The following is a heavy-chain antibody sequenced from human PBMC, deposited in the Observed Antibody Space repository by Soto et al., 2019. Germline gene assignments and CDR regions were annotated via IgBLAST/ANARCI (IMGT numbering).Heavy chain of an antibody. V-gene: IGHV4-59*08. J-gene: IGHJ3*02. CDR1: GGSISSYY. CDR2: IYYSGST. Sequence: SETLSLTCSVSGGSISSYYWSWIRQPPGKGLEWIGYIYYSGSTNYNPSLKSRVTISVDTSKNQFSLKLSSVTAADTAVYYCARRYSSAFDIWGQGTMVTVSS. D-gene: IGHD6-13*01. CDR3: ARRYSSAFDI.